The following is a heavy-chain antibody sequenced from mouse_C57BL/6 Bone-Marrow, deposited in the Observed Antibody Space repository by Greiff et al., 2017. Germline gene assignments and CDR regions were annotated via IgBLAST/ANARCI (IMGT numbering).Heavy chain of an antibody. J-gene: IGHJ3*01. D-gene: IGHD2-5*01. CDR2: IDPSDSYT. CDR1: GYTFTSYW. Sequence: QVQLQQPGAELVMPGASVKLSCKASGYTFTSYWMHWVKQRPGQGLEWIGEIDPSDSYTNYNQKFKGKSTLTVDKSSSTAYMQLSSLTSEDSAVYYCARRGAYYSNYVGWFAYWGQGTLVTVSA. V-gene: IGHV1-69*01. CDR3: ARRGAYYSNYVGWFAY.